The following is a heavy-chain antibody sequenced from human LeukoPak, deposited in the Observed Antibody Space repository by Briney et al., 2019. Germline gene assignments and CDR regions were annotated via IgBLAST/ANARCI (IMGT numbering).Heavy chain of an antibody. Sequence: GASVKVSCKASGYTFTAYYIHWVRQAPGQGLEWMGWMNPVSGDTNYAQTFQGRVTMTRDSSISTAYMQLDSLRSDDTADTALYYCARGVGSCWFDPWGQGTLVTVFS. CDR2: MNPVSGDT. CDR1: GYTFTAYY. CDR3: ARGVGSCWFDP. J-gene: IGHJ5*02. V-gene: IGHV1-2*02. D-gene: IGHD6-6*01.